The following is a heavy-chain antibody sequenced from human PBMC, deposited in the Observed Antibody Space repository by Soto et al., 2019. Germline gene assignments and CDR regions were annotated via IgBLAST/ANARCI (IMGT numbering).Heavy chain of an antibody. Sequence: PGGLMRLSCAASGLNFSTYAMTWVRQAPGTGLEWLSAITSSGDNTYYADSVKGRFTISRDNSKNTLYLQMNSLRAEDTALYYCAKHVCSGGGCDYFDYWGLGTLVTVSS. CDR1: GLNFSTYA. CDR2: ITSSGDNT. D-gene: IGHD2-15*01. V-gene: IGHV3-23*01. J-gene: IGHJ4*02. CDR3: AKHVCSGGGCDYFDY.